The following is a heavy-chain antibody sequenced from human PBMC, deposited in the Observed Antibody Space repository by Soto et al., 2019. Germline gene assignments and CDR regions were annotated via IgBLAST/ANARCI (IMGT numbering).Heavy chain of an antibody. CDR1: GYSFTSYW. CDR2: IDPSDSYT. V-gene: IGHV5-10-1*01. CDR3: ARHNSPANYGDYAFYYYGMDV. J-gene: IGHJ6*02. D-gene: IGHD4-17*01. Sequence: PGESLKISCKGSGYSFTSYWISWVRQMPGKGLEWMGRIDPSDSYTNYSPSFQGHVTISADKSISTAYLQWSSLKASDTAMYYCARHNSPANYGDYAFYYYGMDVSGQGTTVTVSS.